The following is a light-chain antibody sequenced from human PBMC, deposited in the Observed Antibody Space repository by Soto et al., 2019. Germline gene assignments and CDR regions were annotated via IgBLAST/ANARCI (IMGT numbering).Light chain of an antibody. CDR3: VLYKRSGISV. V-gene: IGLV8-61*01. CDR2: NTN. J-gene: IGLJ2*01. Sequence: QTVVTQEPSFSVSPGGTVTLTCGLSSDSVSASHFSSWYQQTPGQAPRTLIYNTNTRSSGVPDRFSGSILGNRAALTITGAQADDESDYYCVLYKRSGISVFGGGTKVTVL. CDR1: SDSVSASHF.